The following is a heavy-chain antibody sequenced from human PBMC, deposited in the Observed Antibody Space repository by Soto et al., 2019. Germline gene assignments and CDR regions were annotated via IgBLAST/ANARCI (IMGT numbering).Heavy chain of an antibody. J-gene: IGHJ3*02. Sequence: ASVKVSCKVSGYTLTELSMHWVRQAPGKGLEWMGGFDPEDGETIYAQKFQGRVTMTEDTSTDTAYMELSSLRSEDTAVYYCATALEAVVPAAPKYDAFDIWGQGTMVTFSS. D-gene: IGHD2-2*01. CDR1: GYTLTELS. V-gene: IGHV1-24*01. CDR2: FDPEDGET. CDR3: ATALEAVVPAAPKYDAFDI.